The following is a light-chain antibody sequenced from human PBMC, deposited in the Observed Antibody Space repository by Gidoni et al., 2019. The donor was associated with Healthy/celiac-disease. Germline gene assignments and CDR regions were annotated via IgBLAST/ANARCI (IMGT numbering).Light chain of an antibody. V-gene: IGKV1-5*01. CDR1: QSISSW. CDR3: QQYNSYLYT. Sequence: DIQMNQSPATLSASVGDRVTITCRARQSISSWLAWYQQKPGKAPKLLIYDASSLESGVPSRFSGSGSGTEFTLTISSLQPDDFATYYCQQYNSYLYTFGQGTKLEIK. CDR2: DAS. J-gene: IGKJ2*01.